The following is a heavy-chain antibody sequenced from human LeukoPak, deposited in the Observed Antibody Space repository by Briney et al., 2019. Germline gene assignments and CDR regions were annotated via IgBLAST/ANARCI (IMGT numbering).Heavy chain of an antibody. J-gene: IGHJ2*01. V-gene: IGHV3-13*01. Sequence: GGSLRLSCTASGFTLRNYDMHWVRQTTEKGLEWVSGIGTEDDTFYPDSVKGRFTISRENAKNSFYLQMNSLRAGDTAVYYCARGRFVLVPSLERWYFGLWGRGTLVTVSS. CDR1: GFTLRNYD. CDR3: ARGRFVLVPSLERWYFGL. D-gene: IGHD2-8*02. CDR2: IGTEDDT.